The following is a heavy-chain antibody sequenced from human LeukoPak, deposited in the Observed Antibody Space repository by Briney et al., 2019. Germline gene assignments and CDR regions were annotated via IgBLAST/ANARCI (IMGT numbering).Heavy chain of an antibody. CDR1: GFTFSSYE. V-gene: IGHV3-48*03. Sequence: GGSLRLSCAASGFTFSSYEMNWVRQAPGKGLEWVSYISSSGSTIYYADSVKGRFTISREDAANSLYLQMRSLGAGDTALYYCTKEFCGSRAACAGGSYYDFWGRGALVTVSS. J-gene: IGHJ2*01. CDR3: TKEFCGSRAACAGGSYYDF. D-gene: IGHD2-15*01. CDR2: ISSSGSTI.